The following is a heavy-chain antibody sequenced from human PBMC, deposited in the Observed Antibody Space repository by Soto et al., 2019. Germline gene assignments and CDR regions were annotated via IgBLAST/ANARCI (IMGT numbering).Heavy chain of an antibody. J-gene: IGHJ5*02. CDR1: GFTFSSDS. Sequence: EVQLVESGGGLVQPGGSLRLSCAASGFTFSSDSMNWVRQAPGKRLEWVSYISSSSSTIYYADSVKGRFTISRDNAKNPLYLQMNSLRDEDTAVYYCAREGGSINWFDPWGQGTLVTVSS. CDR3: AREGGSINWFDP. CDR2: ISSSSSTI. V-gene: IGHV3-48*02. D-gene: IGHD1-26*01.